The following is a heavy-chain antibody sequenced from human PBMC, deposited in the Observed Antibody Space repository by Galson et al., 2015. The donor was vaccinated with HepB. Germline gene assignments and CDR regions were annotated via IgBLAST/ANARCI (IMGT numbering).Heavy chain of an antibody. V-gene: IGHV3-15*07. Sequence: SLRLSCAASGFTFSNAWMNWVRQAPGKGLEWVGRIKSKTDGGTTDYAAPVKGRFTISRDDSKNTLYLQMNSLKTEDTAVYYCTTGRNYDYVWGSYRPFDYWGQGTLVTVSS. CDR2: IKSKTDGGTT. D-gene: IGHD3-16*02. CDR1: GFTFSNAW. CDR3: TTGRNYDYVWGSYRPFDY. J-gene: IGHJ4*02.